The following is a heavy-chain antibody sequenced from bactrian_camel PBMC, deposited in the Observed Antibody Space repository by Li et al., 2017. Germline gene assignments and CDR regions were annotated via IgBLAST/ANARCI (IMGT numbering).Heavy chain of an antibody. D-gene: IGHD2*01. V-gene: IGHV3S26*01. CDR1: GYTYSSYC. CDR3: ATDGVAVIRGDYCYRADFGH. CDR2: IESHGST. J-gene: IGHJ6*01. Sequence: HVQLVESGGGSVQAGGSLKLSCAASGYTYSSYCMGWFRQVPGKEREGVAAIESHGSTSYADSVKGRFTISQDNAKNTLYLQMNSLKPEDTAMYYCATDGVAVIRGDYCYRADFGHRGQGTQVTVS.